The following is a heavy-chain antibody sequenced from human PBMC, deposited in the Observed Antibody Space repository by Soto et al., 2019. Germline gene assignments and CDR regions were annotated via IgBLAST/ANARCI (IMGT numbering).Heavy chain of an antibody. Sequence: SQTLSLTCAISGDSGSSNTASWDWVRQGAWRGLEWLGRTYSRSKWYNDYAVSVKSRILINPDTSKNQFSLQLNSVTPEDTAVYYCAKGDNLGPKTGYAFDPWGQGILVTVSS. D-gene: IGHD5-12*01. CDR1: GDSGSSNTAS. CDR2: TYSRSKWYN. V-gene: IGHV6-1*01. CDR3: AKGDNLGPKTGYAFDP. J-gene: IGHJ5*02.